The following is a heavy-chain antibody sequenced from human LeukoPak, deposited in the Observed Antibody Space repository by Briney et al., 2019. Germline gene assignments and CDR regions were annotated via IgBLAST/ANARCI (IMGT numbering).Heavy chain of an antibody. CDR3: ARVLRDYYGSGSYYGTHYYYYYMDV. D-gene: IGHD3-10*01. J-gene: IGHJ6*03. CDR1: GGSFSGYY. Sequence: SETLSLTCAVYGGSFSGYYWSWIRQPPGKGLEWIGEINHSGSTNYNPSLKSRVTISVDTSKNQFSLKLSSVTAADTAVYYCARVLRDYYGSGSYYGTHYYYYYMDVWGKGTTVTVSS. V-gene: IGHV4-34*01. CDR2: INHSGST.